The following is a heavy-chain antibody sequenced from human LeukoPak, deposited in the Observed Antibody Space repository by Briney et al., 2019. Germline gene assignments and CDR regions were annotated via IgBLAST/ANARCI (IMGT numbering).Heavy chain of an antibody. Sequence: PSETLSLTCTVPGGSIRSFYWSWIRQPPGKGLEWIGYIYYSGSTNYNPSLKSRVTISVDTSKNQFSLKLRSVTAADTAVYYCARLNYNILTGYYTVDYWGQGTLVTVSS. D-gene: IGHD3-9*01. J-gene: IGHJ4*02. CDR3: ARLNYNILTGYYTVDY. CDR1: GGSIRSFY. V-gene: IGHV4-59*08. CDR2: IYYSGST.